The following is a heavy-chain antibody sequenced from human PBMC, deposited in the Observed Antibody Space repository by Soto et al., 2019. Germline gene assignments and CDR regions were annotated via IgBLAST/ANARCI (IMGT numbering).Heavy chain of an antibody. Sequence: PGESLKISCKGSAYSFSTYWIAWVRQMPGKGLEWMGIIYPGDSDTRYSPSFQGQVTISADKSISTAYLQWSSLKASDTAIYYCSRHPNYSSGWVYFDYWGQGTLFTVSS. CDR3: SRHPNYSSGWVYFDY. CDR2: IYPGDSDT. V-gene: IGHV5-51*01. D-gene: IGHD6-19*01. J-gene: IGHJ4*02. CDR1: AYSFSTYW.